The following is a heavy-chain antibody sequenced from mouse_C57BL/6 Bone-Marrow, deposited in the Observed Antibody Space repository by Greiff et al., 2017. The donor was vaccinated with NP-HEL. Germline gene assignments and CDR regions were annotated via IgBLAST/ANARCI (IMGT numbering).Heavy chain of an antibody. CDR1: GFTFSSYA. Sequence: EVMLVESGGGLVKPGGSLTLSCAASGFTFSSYAMSWVRQTPEKRLEWVATISDGGSYTYYPDNVKGRFTISRDNAKNNLDLQMSHLKSEDTAMYYCARGGDEGYYFDYWGQGTTLTVSS. D-gene: IGHD3-3*01. V-gene: IGHV5-4*03. CDR2: ISDGGSYT. CDR3: ARGGDEGYYFDY. J-gene: IGHJ2*01.